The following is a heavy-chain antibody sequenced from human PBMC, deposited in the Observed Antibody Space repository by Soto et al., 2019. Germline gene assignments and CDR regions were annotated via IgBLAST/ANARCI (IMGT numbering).Heavy chain of an antibody. Sequence: GGSLRLSCSASVFNFSNFAMSWVRQAPGKGLEWVSGISHSGGTTYYADSVKGRFTVSRDNSKNTLHLQMSGLTTEDTAVYYCSQLAWIHLCSLNCVLDSSSQRNRVTFYS. CDR2: ISHSGGTT. D-gene: IGHD5-18*01. CDR3: SQLAWIHLCSLNCVLDS. J-gene: IGHJ5*01. V-gene: IGHV3-23*01. CDR1: VFNFSNFA.